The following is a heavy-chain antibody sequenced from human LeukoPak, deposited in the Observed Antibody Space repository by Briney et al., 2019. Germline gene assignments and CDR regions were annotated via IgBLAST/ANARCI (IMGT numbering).Heavy chain of an antibody. V-gene: IGHV3-7*01. D-gene: IGHD1-1*01. CDR1: GFIFSSNW. CDR2: TNADGSVK. Sequence: TGGSLRLSCAAFGFIFSSNWMSWVRQAPGKGLEWVATTNADGSVKHYVDSVKGRFTISRDNAKNSLSLQMDTLRAEDTAVYYCAKSLGTGAPYDYWGQGTLVTVSS. CDR3: AKSLGTGAPYDY. J-gene: IGHJ4*02.